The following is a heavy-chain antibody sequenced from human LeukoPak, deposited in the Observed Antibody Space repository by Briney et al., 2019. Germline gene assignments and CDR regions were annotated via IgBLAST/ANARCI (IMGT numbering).Heavy chain of an antibody. CDR3: ARDLTYYFDY. CDR1: GFTFSSYA. J-gene: IGHJ4*02. Sequence: GGSLRLSCAASGFTFSSYAMHWVRQAPGKGLEWVAVISYDGSNKYYADSVKGRFTISRDNSKNTLYLQMNCLRAEDTAVYYCARDLTYYFDYWGQGTLVTVSS. CDR2: ISYDGSNK. V-gene: IGHV3-30-3*01. D-gene: IGHD1-14*01.